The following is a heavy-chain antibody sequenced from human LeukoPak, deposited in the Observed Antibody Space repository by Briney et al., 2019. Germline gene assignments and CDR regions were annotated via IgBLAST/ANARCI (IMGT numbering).Heavy chain of an antibody. CDR3: ARDFYDFWSGSIRFDP. CDR2: INWNGGST. J-gene: IGHJ5*02. D-gene: IGHD3-3*01. CDR1: GFTFDDYG. Sequence: PGGSLRLSCAASGFTFDDYGTSWVRQAPGKGLEWVSGINWNGGSTGYADSVKGRFTISRDNAKNSLYLQMNSLRAEDTAVYYCARDFYDFWSGSIRFDPWGQGTLVTVSS. V-gene: IGHV3-20*04.